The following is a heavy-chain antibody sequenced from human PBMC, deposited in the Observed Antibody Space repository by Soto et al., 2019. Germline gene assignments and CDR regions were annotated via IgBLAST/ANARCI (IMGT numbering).Heavy chain of an antibody. J-gene: IGHJ4*02. CDR2: INQDGSES. CDR3: ARAVRECSSPGCAN. CDR1: GLTFRRYW. D-gene: IGHD2-2*01. Sequence: EVQLVESGGGLVQPGGSLRLSCVVSGLTFRRYWMSWVRQAPGKGLEWVANINQDGSESYYVDSVKGRFTISRDNAKNSLYLQMTSLTAEDTAVYYCARAVRECSSPGCANWGQGTLVTVSS. V-gene: IGHV3-7*01.